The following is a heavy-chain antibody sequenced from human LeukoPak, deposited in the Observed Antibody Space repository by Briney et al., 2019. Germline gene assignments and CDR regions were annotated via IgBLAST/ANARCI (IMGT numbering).Heavy chain of an antibody. CDR2: MNPNSGNT. Sequence: GASVKVSCKASGYTFTSYDINWVRQATGQGLEWMGWMNPNSGNTDYAQKFQGRVTMTRNTSISTAYMELSSLRSEDTAVYYCARNARAARRQLWFDPWGQGTLVTVSS. D-gene: IGHD6-6*01. V-gene: IGHV1-8*01. J-gene: IGHJ5*02. CDR1: GYTFTSYD. CDR3: ARNARAARRQLWFDP.